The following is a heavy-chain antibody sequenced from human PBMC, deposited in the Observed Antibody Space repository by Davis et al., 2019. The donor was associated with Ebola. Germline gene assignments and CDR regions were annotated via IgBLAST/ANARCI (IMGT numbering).Heavy chain of an antibody. V-gene: IGHV3-23*01. CDR1: GFTFSSYA. J-gene: IGHJ6*02. CDR3: AKDKRDPRGGMDV. CDR2: ISGSGGST. Sequence: GESLKISCAASGFTFSSYAMSWVRQAPGKGLEWVSAISGSGGSTYYADSVKGRFTISRDNSKNTLYLQMNSLRAEDTAVYYCAKDKRDPRGGMDVWGQGTTVTVSS.